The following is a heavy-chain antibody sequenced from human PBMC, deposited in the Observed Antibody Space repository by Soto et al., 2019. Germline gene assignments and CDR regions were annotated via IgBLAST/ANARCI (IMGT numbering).Heavy chain of an antibody. V-gene: IGHV3-30*18. Sequence: GSLRLSCAASGFTFSSYGMHWVRQAPGKGLEWVAVISYDGSNKYYADSVKGRFTISRDNSKNTLYLQMNSLRAEDTAVYYCAKDGVRYYDFWSGSNWFDTWGQGTLVTVSS. D-gene: IGHD3-3*01. CDR2: ISYDGSNK. J-gene: IGHJ5*02. CDR1: GFTFSSYG. CDR3: AKDGVRYYDFWSGSNWFDT.